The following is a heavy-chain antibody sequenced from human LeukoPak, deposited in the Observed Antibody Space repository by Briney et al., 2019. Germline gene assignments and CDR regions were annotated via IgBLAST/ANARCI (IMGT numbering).Heavy chain of an antibody. Sequence: SETLSLTCTVSGGSISTYYWSWIRQPPGKGLEWIGYIYHSGSTNYNPSLKSRVTISVDTSKNQFSLKLSSVTAADTAVYYCASLGATFYYWGQGTLVTVSS. J-gene: IGHJ4*02. CDR3: ASLGATFYY. V-gene: IGHV4-59*12. D-gene: IGHD1-26*01. CDR1: GGSISTYY. CDR2: IYHSGST.